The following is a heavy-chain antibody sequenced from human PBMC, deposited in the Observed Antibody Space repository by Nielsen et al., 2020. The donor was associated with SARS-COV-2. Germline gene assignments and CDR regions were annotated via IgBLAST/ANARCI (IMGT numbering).Heavy chain of an antibody. J-gene: IGHJ3*02. V-gene: IGHV3-48*01. Sequence: GESLKISCAASGFTFSSYSMNWVRQAPGKGLEWVSYISSSSSTIYYADSVKGRFTISRDNAKNSLYLQMNSLRAEDTAVYYCARDSYSSSWSLDAFDIWGQGTMVTVSS. CDR2: ISSSSSTI. CDR1: GFTFSSYS. CDR3: ARDSYSSSWSLDAFDI. D-gene: IGHD6-13*01.